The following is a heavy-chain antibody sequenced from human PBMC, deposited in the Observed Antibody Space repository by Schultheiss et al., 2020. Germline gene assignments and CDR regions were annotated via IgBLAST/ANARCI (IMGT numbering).Heavy chain of an antibody. CDR2: ISYDGSNK. CDR1: GFTFSSYG. J-gene: IGHJ4*02. D-gene: IGHD3-22*01. CDR3: ARPGITMIGFDY. Sequence: GGSLRLSCAASGFTFSSYGMHWVRQAPGKGLEWVAVISYDGSNKYYADSVKGRFTISRDNSKNTLYLQMNSLRAEDTAVYYCARPGITMIGFDYWGQGTLVTVSS. V-gene: IGHV3-30*03.